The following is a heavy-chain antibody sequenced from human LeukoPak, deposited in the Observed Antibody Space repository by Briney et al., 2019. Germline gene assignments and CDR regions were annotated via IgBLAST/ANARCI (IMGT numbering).Heavy chain of an antibody. CDR2: IYYSGST. V-gene: IGHV4-59*01. J-gene: IGHJ4*02. CDR1: GGSISSYY. CDR3: ARGAEDYYDSSGYYYYFDY. D-gene: IGHD3-22*01. Sequence: PSETLSLTCTVSGGSISSYYWSWIRQPPGKGLEWIGYIYYSGSTNYNPSLKSRVTISVDTSKNQFSLKLSSVTAADTAVYYCARGAEDYYDSSGYYYYFDYWGQGTLVTVSS.